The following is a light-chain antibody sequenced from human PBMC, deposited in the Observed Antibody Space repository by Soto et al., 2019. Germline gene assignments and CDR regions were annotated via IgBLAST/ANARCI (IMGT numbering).Light chain of an antibody. V-gene: IGLV2-23*02. J-gene: IGLJ1*01. CDR3: CSHAGSSTLHV. CDR2: EVN. CDR1: SSDVGSYNL. Sequence: QSALTQPASVSGSPGQSITISCTGTSSDVGSYNLVSWYQQHPGKAPKLMISEVNKRPSGVSDRFSGSKSGNTASLTISGLQAEDEADYHCCSHAGSSTLHVFRTGTKVTVL.